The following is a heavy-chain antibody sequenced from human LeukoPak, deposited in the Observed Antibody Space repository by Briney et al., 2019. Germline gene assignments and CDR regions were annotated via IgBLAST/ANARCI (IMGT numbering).Heavy chain of an antibody. CDR1: GGTFSSYA. D-gene: IGHD5-18*01. CDR2: IIPIFGTA. J-gene: IGHJ3*02. Sequence: GAAVKVSCKASGGTFSSYAISWVRQAPGQGLEWMGGIIPIFGTANYAQKFQGRVTITPDESTSTAYMELSSLRSEDTAVYYCASPITAMVNDAFDIWGQGTMVTVSS. V-gene: IGHV1-69*13. CDR3: ASPITAMVNDAFDI.